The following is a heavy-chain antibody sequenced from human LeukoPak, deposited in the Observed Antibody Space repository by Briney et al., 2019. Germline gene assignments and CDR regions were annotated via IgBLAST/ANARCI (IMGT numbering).Heavy chain of an antibody. V-gene: IGHV4-39*02. CDR2: IYYSGST. CDR1: GGSISSSSYY. CDR3: ARERYSSGWES. Sequence: PSETLSLTCTVSGGSISSSSYYWGWIRQPPGKGLEWIGSIYYSGSTYYNPSLKSRVTISVDTSKNQFSLKLSSVTAADTAVYYCARERYSSGWESWGQGTLVTVSS. J-gene: IGHJ5*02. D-gene: IGHD6-19*01.